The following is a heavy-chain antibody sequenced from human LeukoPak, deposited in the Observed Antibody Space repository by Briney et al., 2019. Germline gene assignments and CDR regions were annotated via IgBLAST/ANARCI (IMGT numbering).Heavy chain of an antibody. J-gene: IGHJ4*02. CDR2: FDPEDGET. V-gene: IGHV1-24*01. Sequence: ASVKVSCKVSGYTLTELSMHWVRQAPGKGLEWMGGFDPEDGETIYAQKFQGRVAMTEDTSTDTAYMELSSLRSEDTAVYYCATVEKDSGHNDYWGQGTLVTVSP. D-gene: IGHD5-12*01. CDR1: GYTLTELS. CDR3: ATVEKDSGHNDY.